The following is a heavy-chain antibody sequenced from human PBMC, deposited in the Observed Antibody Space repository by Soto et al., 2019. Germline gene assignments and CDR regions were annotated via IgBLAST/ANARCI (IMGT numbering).Heavy chain of an antibody. J-gene: IGHJ6*02. V-gene: IGHV1-2*02. Sequence: GGPVKVSCKASGYTFTGYYMHWVRQAPGQGLEWMGWINPNSGGTNYAQKFQGRVTMTRDTSISTAYMELSRLRSDDTAVYYCARLWELLDYYYGMDVWGQGTTVTVSS. D-gene: IGHD1-26*01. CDR1: GYTFTGYY. CDR3: ARLWELLDYYYGMDV. CDR2: INPNSGGT.